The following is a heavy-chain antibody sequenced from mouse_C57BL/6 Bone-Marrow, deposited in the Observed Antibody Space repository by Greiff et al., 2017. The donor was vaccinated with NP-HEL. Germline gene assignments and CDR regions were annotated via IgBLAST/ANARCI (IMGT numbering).Heavy chain of an antibody. V-gene: IGHV3-6*01. CDR1: GYSITSGYY. CDR2: ISYDGSN. Sequence: EVQLVESGPGLVKPSQSLSLTCSVTGYSITSGYYWNWIRQFPGNKLEWMGYISYDGSNNYNPSLKNRISITRDTSKNQFFLKLNTVTTEDTATYYCARDYYGSSPDWFAYWGQGTLVTVSA. CDR3: ARDYYGSSPDWFAY. J-gene: IGHJ3*01. D-gene: IGHD1-1*01.